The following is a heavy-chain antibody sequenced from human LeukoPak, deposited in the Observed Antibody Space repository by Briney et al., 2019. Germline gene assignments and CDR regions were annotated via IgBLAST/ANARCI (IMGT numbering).Heavy chain of an antibody. CDR1: GFTFSSYG. Sequence: GGSLRLSCAASGFTFSSYGMPWVRQAPGQGLEWVAFIRYAGSNKYYADSVQGRFTISRDNSKSTLHLQMNSLRAEDTAVYYCAMDSSAESHWGQGALVTVSS. D-gene: IGHD6-19*01. J-gene: IGHJ4*02. V-gene: IGHV3-30*02. CDR3: AMDSSAESH. CDR2: IRYAGSNK.